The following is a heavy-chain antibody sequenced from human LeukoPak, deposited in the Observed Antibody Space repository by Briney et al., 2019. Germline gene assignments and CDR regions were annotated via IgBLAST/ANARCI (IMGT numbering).Heavy chain of an antibody. CDR1: GYTLTSYG. CDR3: ARDSWGIAVFDP. CDR2: ISAYNGNT. V-gene: IGHV1-18*01. D-gene: IGHD6-19*01. Sequence: ASVKVSCTASGYTLTSYGISWVRQAPGQGLEWMGWISAYNGNTNYAQKLQGRVTMTTDTSTSTAYMELRSLRSDDTAVYYCARDSWGIAVFDPWGQGTLVTVSS. J-gene: IGHJ5*02.